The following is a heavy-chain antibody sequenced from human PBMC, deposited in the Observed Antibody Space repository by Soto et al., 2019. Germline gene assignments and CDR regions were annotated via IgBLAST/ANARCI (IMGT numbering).Heavy chain of an antibody. D-gene: IGHD5-18*01. CDR1: GYTFTSYY. V-gene: IGHV1-46*01. CDR2: INPSGGST. Sequence: QVQLVQSGAEVKKPGASVKVSCKASGYTFTSYYMHWVRQAPVQGLEWMGIINPSGGSTSYAQKFQGRVTMTRDRSPSTVYMELSSLGSEDTAVYYCASAPGYSYGGYYYYYGMDVWGQGTTVTVSS. J-gene: IGHJ6*02. CDR3: ASAPGYSYGGYYYYYGMDV.